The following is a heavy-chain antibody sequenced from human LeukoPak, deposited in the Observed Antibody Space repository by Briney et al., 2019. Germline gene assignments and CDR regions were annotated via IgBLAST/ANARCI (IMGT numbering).Heavy chain of an antibody. D-gene: IGHD5-18*01. CDR1: GGTFSSYA. Sequence: SVXVSCKASGGTFSSYAISWVRQAPGQGLEWMGGIIPIFGTANYAQKFQGRVTITADESTSTAYMELSSLRSEDTAVYYCARDPDTAMGGAAFDIWGQGTMVTVSS. CDR2: IIPIFGTA. CDR3: ARDPDTAMGGAAFDI. V-gene: IGHV1-69*13. J-gene: IGHJ3*02.